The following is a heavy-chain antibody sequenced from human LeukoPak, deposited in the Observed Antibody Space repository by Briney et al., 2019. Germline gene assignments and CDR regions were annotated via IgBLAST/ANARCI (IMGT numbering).Heavy chain of an antibody. CDR3: ARHGYGDYVGNWFDP. CDR1: GGSFSGYY. Sequence: SETLSLTCAVYGGSFSGYYWSWIRQPPGKGLEWIGEINHSGSTNYNPSLKSRVTISVDKSKNQFSLKLSSVTAADTAVYYCARHGYGDYVGNWFDPWGQGTLVTVSS. V-gene: IGHV4-34*01. CDR2: INHSGST. D-gene: IGHD4-17*01. J-gene: IGHJ5*02.